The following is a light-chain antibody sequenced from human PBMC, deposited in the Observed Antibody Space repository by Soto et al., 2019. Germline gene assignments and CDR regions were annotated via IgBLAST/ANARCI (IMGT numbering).Light chain of an antibody. CDR2: DAS. V-gene: IGKV1-5*01. Sequence: DIQMTQSPSTLSASVGDRVTITCRASQSSSNWLAWYQQKPGKAPKLLIYDASSLESGVPLRFSGSGSGTEFTLTISSLQPDDFATYYCQQYNSYWTFGQGTKVDIK. CDR1: QSSSNW. CDR3: QQYNSYWT. J-gene: IGKJ1*01.